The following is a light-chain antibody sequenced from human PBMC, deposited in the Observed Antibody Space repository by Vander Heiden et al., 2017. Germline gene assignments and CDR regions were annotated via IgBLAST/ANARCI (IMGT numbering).Light chain of an antibody. V-gene: IGKV1-33*01. J-gene: IGKJ3*01. CDR2: GAS. Sequence: IQMTQSPSTLSASVGDRVTLTCKASQGLRNNLDWYQQKPGKAPRLLIYGASNRETGIPARFSGSGSGTEFTLTISSLQPEDVATYYCQQSDNWPPTFGHGTTVEFK. CDR1: QGLRNN. CDR3: QQSDNWPPT.